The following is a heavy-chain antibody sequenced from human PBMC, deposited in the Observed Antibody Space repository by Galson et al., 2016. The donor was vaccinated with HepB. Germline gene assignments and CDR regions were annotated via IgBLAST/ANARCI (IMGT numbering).Heavy chain of an antibody. V-gene: IGHV1-2*02. Sequence: SVKVSCKASGNSFVGYYIHWVRQAPGQGLEWMAWINPKNGATKIAQTFQARIRVTRDTSISSAYMDLSGLKFDDTAIYYCARSGLPGWTQSDVFDIWGQGTVVTVSS. J-gene: IGHJ3*02. CDR2: INPKNGAT. CDR3: ARSGLPGWTQSDVFDI. CDR1: GNSFVGYY. D-gene: IGHD6-19*01.